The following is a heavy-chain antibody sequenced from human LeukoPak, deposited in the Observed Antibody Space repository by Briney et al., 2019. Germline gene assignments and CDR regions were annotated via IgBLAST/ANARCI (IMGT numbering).Heavy chain of an antibody. V-gene: IGHV3-30*02. Sequence: GGSLRLSCAASGFTFSSYGMHWVRQAPGKGLEWVAFIRYDGSNKYYADSVKGRFTISRDNSKNTLYLQMNSLRAEDTAVYYCARPTMIVVVITPDAFDIWGQGTMVTVSS. D-gene: IGHD3-22*01. CDR1: GFTFSSYG. CDR3: ARPTMIVVVITPDAFDI. J-gene: IGHJ3*02. CDR2: IRYDGSNK.